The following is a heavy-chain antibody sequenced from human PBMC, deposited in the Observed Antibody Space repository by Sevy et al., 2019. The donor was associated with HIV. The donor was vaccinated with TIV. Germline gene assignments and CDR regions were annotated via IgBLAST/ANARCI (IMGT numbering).Heavy chain of an antibody. V-gene: IGHV3-74*01. Sequence: GGSLRLSCAASGFTFSSDWMHWVRQAPGKGLVWVSRINSDGSSTSYADSVKGRFTISRDNAKNTLYLQMNSLRAEDTAVYYCASIDSSGYSVDYWGQGTLVTVSS. CDR3: ASIDSSGYSVDY. J-gene: IGHJ4*02. D-gene: IGHD3-22*01. CDR2: INSDGSST. CDR1: GFTFSSDW.